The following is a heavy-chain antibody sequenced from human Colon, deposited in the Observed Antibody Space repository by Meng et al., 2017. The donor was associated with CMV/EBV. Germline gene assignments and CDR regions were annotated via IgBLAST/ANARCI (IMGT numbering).Heavy chain of an antibody. CDR2: IRSKAYGGTT. D-gene: IGHD2-2*01. CDR1: GFTFGDYA. CDR3: TRGYCSSTSCSGEDY. V-gene: IGHV3-49*04. J-gene: IGHJ4*02. Sequence: GGSLRLSCTASGFTFGDYAMSWVRQAPGKGLEWVGFIRSKAYGGTTEYAASVKGRFTISRDDSTSIAYLQMNSLKTEDTAVYYCTRGYCSSTSCSGEDYWGQGTLVTVSS.